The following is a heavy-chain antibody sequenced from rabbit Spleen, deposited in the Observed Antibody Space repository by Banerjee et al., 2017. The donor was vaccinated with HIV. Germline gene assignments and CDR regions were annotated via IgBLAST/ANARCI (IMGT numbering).Heavy chain of an antibody. CDR2: IYAAKGST. CDR1: GIDLMSIA. Sequence: QEQLKETGGGLVQPGGSLTLSCKASGIDLMSIAMSWVRQAPGKGLEWIGDIYAAKGSTDYASWVNGRFTISSDNAQSTVDLKMTSLTAADTATYFCARAIVPWLGLTRLDLWGPGTLVTVS. J-gene: IGHJ3*01. D-gene: IGHD4-1*01. CDR3: ARAIVPWLGLTRLDL. V-gene: IGHV1S47*01.